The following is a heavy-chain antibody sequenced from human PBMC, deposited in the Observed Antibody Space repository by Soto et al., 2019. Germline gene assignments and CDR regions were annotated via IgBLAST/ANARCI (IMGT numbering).Heavy chain of an antibody. CDR2: IYYSGSS. Sequence: QVQLQESGPGLVKPSQTLSLTCTVSGGSISSGGYYWSWIRPHTGQGLVWIGYIYYSGSSYYNPSLKRRVTLSVDTSKNHFSLKLSSVNAAVTAVYYCAIGVYTAIVTRWFDPLGQGSLVNVSS. J-gene: IGHJ5*02. CDR3: AIGVYTAIVTRWFDP. V-gene: IGHV4-31*03. CDR1: GGSISSGGYY. D-gene: IGHD5-18*01.